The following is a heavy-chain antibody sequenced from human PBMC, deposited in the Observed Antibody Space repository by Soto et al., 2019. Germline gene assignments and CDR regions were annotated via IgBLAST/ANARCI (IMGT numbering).Heavy chain of an antibody. V-gene: IGHV3-21*01. Sequence: GGSLRLSCAASGFTFSSYSMNWVRQAPGKGLEWVSSISSSSSYIYYADSVKGRFTISRDNDKNSLYLQMNSLRAEDTAVYYCARDHGIAARRNAFDIWGQGTMVTVSS. CDR1: GFTFSSYS. CDR3: ARDHGIAARRNAFDI. J-gene: IGHJ3*02. CDR2: ISSSSSYI. D-gene: IGHD6-6*01.